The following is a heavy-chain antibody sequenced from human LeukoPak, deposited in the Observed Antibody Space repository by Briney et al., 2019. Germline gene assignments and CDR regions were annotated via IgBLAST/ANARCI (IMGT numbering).Heavy chain of an antibody. CDR2: IYSGGST. J-gene: IGHJ4*02. D-gene: IGHD6-13*01. Sequence: GGSLRLSCAASGFTVSSNYMSWVRQAPGKGLEWVSVIYSGGSTYYADSVKGRFTISRDNSKNTLYLQMNSLRAEDTAVYYCARFVAAAGMGDYFDYWGQGTLVTVSS. V-gene: IGHV3-53*01. CDR3: ARFVAAAGMGDYFDY. CDR1: GFTVSSNY.